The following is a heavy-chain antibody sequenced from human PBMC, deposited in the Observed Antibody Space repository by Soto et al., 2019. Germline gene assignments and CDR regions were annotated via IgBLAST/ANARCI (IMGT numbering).Heavy chain of an antibody. J-gene: IGHJ5*02. D-gene: IGHD7-27*01. CDR2: IYYSGTT. CDR1: GGSISSSSYY. V-gene: IGHV4-39*01. CDR3: VRHDVRAWGRIDP. Sequence: ASETLSLTCNVSGGSISSSSYYWGWIRQPPGKGLEWIGTIYYSGTTYYNPSLKSRVTMFEDTSKNQFSLKMTFVTAADTAVYSCVRHDVRAWGRIDPWGQGALVTVSS.